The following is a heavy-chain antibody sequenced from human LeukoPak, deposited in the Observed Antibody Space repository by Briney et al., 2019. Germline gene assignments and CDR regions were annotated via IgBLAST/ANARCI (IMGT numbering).Heavy chain of an antibody. J-gene: IGHJ4*02. Sequence: EASETLSLTCTVSGGSISSYYWSWIRQPPGKGLEWIGYIYYSGSTNYNPSLKGRVTISVDTSKNQFSLRLSSVTAADTAVYYCARHVEARAFFDFWGQGTLATVSS. CDR3: ARHVEARAFFDF. V-gene: IGHV4-59*08. CDR2: IYYSGST. CDR1: GGSISSYY. D-gene: IGHD6-6*01.